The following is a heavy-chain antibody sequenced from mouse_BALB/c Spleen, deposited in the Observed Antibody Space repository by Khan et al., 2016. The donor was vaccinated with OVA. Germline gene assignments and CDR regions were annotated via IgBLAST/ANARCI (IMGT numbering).Heavy chain of an antibody. CDR2: INPTTAYT. CDR3: ARSGLYGLFAY. V-gene: IGHV1-7*01. Sequence: VQLQESGAELAKPGASVRMSCTASGYTFTTYWLYWIKQRPGQGLEWIGYINPTTAYTEYNKNFKDKATLTADESSSTAYMQLNSLTSADSAVYYCARSGLYGLFAYWGQGTLVTVSA. J-gene: IGHJ3*01. D-gene: IGHD2-10*02. CDR1: GYTFTTYW.